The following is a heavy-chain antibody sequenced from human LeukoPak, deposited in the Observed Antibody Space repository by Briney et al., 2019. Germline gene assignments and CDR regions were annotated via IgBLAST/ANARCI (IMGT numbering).Heavy chain of an antibody. J-gene: IGHJ4*02. CDR3: ARDTYYDFWSGYYSGGLDY. CDR2: IKQDGSEK. CDR1: GFTFSSYW. V-gene: IGHV3-7*01. D-gene: IGHD3-3*01. Sequence: GGSLRLSCAASGFTFSSYWMSWVRQAPGKGLEWVANIKQDGSEKYYVDSVKGRFTISRDNAKNSLYLQMNSLKAEDTAVYYCARDTYYDFWSGYYSGGLDYWGQGTLVTVSS.